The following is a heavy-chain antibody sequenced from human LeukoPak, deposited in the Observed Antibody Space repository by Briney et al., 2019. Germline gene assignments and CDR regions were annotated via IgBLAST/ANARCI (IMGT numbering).Heavy chain of an antibody. CDR2: ISGSGGST. J-gene: IGHJ3*02. CDR1: GFTFSSYG. CDR3: ARERRGYCTNGVCYSAFDI. Sequence: EGSLRLSCAASGFTFSSYGMSWVRQAPGKGLEWVSAISGSGGSTYYADSVKGRFTISRDNSKNTLYLQMNSLRAEDTAVYYCARERRGYCTNGVCYSAFDIWGQGTMVTVSS. D-gene: IGHD2-8*01. V-gene: IGHV3-23*01.